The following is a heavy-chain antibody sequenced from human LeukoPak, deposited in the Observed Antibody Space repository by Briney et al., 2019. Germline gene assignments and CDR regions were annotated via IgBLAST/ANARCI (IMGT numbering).Heavy chain of an antibody. CDR1: GYTFTSYY. CDR2: INPSGGST. CDR3: ARGGYYYDSSGYYSGGDY. J-gene: IGHJ4*02. Sequence: ASVKVSCKASGYTFTSYYMHWVRQAPGQGLEWMGIINPSGGSTSYAQKFQGRVTMTRDTSTSTVYMELSSLRSEDTAAYYCARGGYYYDSSGYYSGGDYWGQGTLVTVSS. V-gene: IGHV1-46*01. D-gene: IGHD3-22*01.